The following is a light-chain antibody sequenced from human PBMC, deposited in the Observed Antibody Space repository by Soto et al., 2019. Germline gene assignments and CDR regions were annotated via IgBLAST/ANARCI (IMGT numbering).Light chain of an antibody. CDR2: GAS. Sequence: ERVMTQSPATLSVSPGERATLSCRASQSVSSNLAWYQQKPGQAPRLLIYGASTRATGIPARFSGSGSGTEFTLTISSLQSEDFAVYYCQQYNNWQFGQGTKVDIK. V-gene: IGKV3-15*01. CDR1: QSVSSN. CDR3: QQYNNWQ. J-gene: IGKJ1*01.